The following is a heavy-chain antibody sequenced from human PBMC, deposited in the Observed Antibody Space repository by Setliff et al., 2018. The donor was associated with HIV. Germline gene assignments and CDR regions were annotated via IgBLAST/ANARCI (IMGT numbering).Heavy chain of an antibody. D-gene: IGHD4-4*01. CDR2: IKEDGTTK. CDR3: VRQSVAVTYGMDV. V-gene: IGHV3-7*01. CDR1: GFTFSSYT. Sequence: PGGSLRLSCAASGFTFSSYTMNWVRQAPGKGLDWVANIKEDGTTKNYVDLVKGRFTISRDNAENSLYLQMNSLRAEDTAVYYCVRQSVAVTYGMDVWGQGTTVTVSS. J-gene: IGHJ6*02.